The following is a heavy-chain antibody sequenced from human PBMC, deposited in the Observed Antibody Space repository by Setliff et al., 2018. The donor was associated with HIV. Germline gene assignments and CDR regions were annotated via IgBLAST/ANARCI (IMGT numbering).Heavy chain of an antibody. Sequence: SETLSLTCTVSGGSISSSNYYWGWIRQSPGKGLEWIGSVFYSGNTYYNPSFKTRVTISVNTYKNQFSLTLRSVTAAGTAVYYCARDTLTMVRGVMFVPTESYLGMDVWGQGTTVTVSS. CDR3: ARDTLTMVRGVMFVPTESYLGMDV. CDR2: VFYSGNT. J-gene: IGHJ6*02. CDR1: GGSISSSNYY. V-gene: IGHV4-39*07. D-gene: IGHD3-10*01.